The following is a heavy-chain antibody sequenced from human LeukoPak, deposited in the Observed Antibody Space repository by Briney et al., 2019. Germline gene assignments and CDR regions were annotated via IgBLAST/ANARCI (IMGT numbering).Heavy chain of an antibody. J-gene: IGHJ6*02. CDR1: GFTFSSYW. D-gene: IGHD2-21*02. CDR2: IKSDGSSI. V-gene: IGHV3-74*01. Sequence: GGSLRLSCAASGFTFSSYWMYWVRQAPGKGLVWVSRIKSDGSSITYADSVKGRFTISRDNAKNTLYLQMNSLRAEDTAVYYCARLCRGDCVYYYRMDVWGQGTTVTVSS. CDR3: ARLCRGDCVYYYRMDV.